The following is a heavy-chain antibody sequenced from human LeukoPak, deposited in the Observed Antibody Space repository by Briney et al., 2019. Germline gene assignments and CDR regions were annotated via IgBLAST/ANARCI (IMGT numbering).Heavy chain of an antibody. D-gene: IGHD5-12*01. CDR2: IHNSGRC. CDR1: GGSISSSSYY. Sequence: SETLSLTCSVSGGSISSSSYYWGWIRQPPGKGLEWTGSIHNSGRCSHNPSLKSRLSISVDTSKNQFSLKLRSVTAADTAVYYCARTGYSGYGTQVHWGQGTLVAVSS. CDR3: ARTGYSGYGTQVH. J-gene: IGHJ4*02. V-gene: IGHV4-39*01.